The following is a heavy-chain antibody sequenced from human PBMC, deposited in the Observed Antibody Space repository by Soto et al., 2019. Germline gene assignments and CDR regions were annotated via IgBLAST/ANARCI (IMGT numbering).Heavy chain of an antibody. D-gene: IGHD3-10*01. CDR3: AKDRNYYGSGKGHFDY. Sequence: PGGSLRLSCAASGFTFSSYGMHWVRQAPGKGLEWVAVISYDGSNKYYADSVKGRFTISRDNSKNTLYLQMNSLRAEDTAVYYCAKDRNYYGSGKGHFDYWGQGTLVTVSS. V-gene: IGHV3-30*18. CDR2: ISYDGSNK. CDR1: GFTFSSYG. J-gene: IGHJ4*02.